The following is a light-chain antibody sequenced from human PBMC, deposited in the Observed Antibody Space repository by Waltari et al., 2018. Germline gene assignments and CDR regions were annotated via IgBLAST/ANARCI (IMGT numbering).Light chain of an antibody. CDR2: LNSDGSH. CDR1: SGHSSYA. Sequence: QLVLTQSPSASASLGASVKLTCTLSSGHSSYAIAWHQQQPEKGPRYLMKLNSDGSHSKGDGIPDRFSGSSSGAERSLTISNLQSEDEADYYCQSWGTGIPWVFGGGTKLTVL. CDR3: QSWGTGIPWV. V-gene: IGLV4-69*01. J-gene: IGLJ3*02.